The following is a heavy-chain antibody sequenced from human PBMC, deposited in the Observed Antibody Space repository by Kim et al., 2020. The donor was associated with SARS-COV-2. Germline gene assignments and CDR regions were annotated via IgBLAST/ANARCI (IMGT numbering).Heavy chain of an antibody. Sequence: LKSRVTISVDTSKNQFSLKLSSVTAADTAVYYCASTYGSGSYSPAHDAFDIWGQGTMVTVSS. CDR3: ASTYGSGSYSPAHDAFDI. J-gene: IGHJ3*02. D-gene: IGHD3-10*01. V-gene: IGHV4-34*01.